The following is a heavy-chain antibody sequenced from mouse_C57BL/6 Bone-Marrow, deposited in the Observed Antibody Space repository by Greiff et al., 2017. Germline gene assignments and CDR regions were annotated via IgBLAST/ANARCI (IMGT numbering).Heavy chain of an antibody. CDR2: IWSGGST. J-gene: IGHJ2*01. CDR1: GFSLTSYG. Sequence: QVQLQQSGPGLVQPSQSLSITCTVSGFSLTSYGVHWVRQSPGKGLEWLGVIWSGGSTDDNAAFISRLSISKDNSKSQVFFKMNSLQADDTAIYYCARVTTVVHFDYWGQGTTLTVSS. V-gene: IGHV2-2*01. CDR3: ARVTTVVHFDY. D-gene: IGHD1-1*01.